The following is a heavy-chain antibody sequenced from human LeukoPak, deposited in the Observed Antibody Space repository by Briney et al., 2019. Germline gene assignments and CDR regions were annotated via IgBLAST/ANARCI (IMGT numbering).Heavy chain of an antibody. CDR3: ARQYQLLFGVYYYYYMDV. V-gene: IGHV4-34*01. Sequence: SETLSLTCTVSGGSISSYYWSWIRQPPGKGLEWIGEINHSGSTNYNPSLKSRVTISVDTSKNQFSQKLSSVTAADTAVYYCARQYQLLFGVYYYYYMDVWGKGTTVTVSS. J-gene: IGHJ6*03. D-gene: IGHD2-2*01. CDR2: INHSGST. CDR1: GGSISSYY.